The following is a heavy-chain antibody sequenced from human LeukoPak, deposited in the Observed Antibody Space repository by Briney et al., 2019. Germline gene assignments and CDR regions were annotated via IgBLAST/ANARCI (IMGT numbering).Heavy chain of an antibody. CDR1: GCSFSSYY. Sequence: WGTLCLTCAASGCSFSSYYWSWIRQAPGKGLEWIADIYYGGSTNYNPSLKSRVTISVDTSKNQVYLKLSSVTAADTTVYYCSAGPQYYYMDVWGKGTTVTVSS. CDR3: SAGPQYYYMDV. J-gene: IGHJ6*03. V-gene: IGHV4-59*01. CDR2: IYYGGST.